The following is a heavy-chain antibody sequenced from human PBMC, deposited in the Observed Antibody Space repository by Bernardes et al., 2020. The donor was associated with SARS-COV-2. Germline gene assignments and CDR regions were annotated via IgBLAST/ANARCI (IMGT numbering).Heavy chain of an antibody. V-gene: IGHV4-61*01. CDR1: GGSVSSGSYY. CDR3: ARDPDY. J-gene: IGHJ4*02. Sequence: SETLSLTCTVSGGSVSSGSYYWSWIRQPPGKGLEWIGYIYYSGSTNYNPSLKSRVTISVDTSKNQFSLKLSSVTAADTAVYYCARDPDYWGQGTLVTVSS. CDR2: IYYSGST.